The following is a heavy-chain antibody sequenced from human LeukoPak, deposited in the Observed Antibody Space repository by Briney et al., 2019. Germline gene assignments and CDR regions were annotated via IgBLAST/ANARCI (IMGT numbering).Heavy chain of an antibody. CDR3: ARDLYYYDSSGDY. V-gene: IGHV1-18*01. CDR1: GYTFTSYG. CDR2: NSAYNGNT. J-gene: IGHJ4*02. Sequence: ASVKVSRKASGYTFTSYGISWVRQAPGQGLEWMGWNSAYNGNTNYAQKLQGRVTMTTDTPTSTAYMELRSLRSDDTGVYYCARDLYYYDSSGDYWGQGTLVTVCS. D-gene: IGHD3-22*01.